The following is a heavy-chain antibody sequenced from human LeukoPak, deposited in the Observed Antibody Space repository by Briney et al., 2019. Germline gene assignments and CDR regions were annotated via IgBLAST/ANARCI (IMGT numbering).Heavy chain of an antibody. D-gene: IGHD3-3*01. CDR1: GFTFSSYW. Sequence: PGGSLRLSCAASGFTFSSYWMSWVRQAPGKGLEWVANIKQDGSEKYYVDSVKGRFTISRDNAKNSLYLQMNSLRAEDTAVYYCASELRFLEWLFDPWDQGTLVTVSS. CDR3: ASELRFLEWLFDP. CDR2: IKQDGSEK. V-gene: IGHV3-7*01. J-gene: IGHJ5*02.